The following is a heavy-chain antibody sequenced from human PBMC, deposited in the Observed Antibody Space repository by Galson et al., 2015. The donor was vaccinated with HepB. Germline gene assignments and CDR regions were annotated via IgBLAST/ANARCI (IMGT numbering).Heavy chain of an antibody. CDR2: IKQDGSEK. V-gene: IGHV3-7*03. CDR3: ARGDYDLTGGYYYGMDV. D-gene: IGHD3-3*01. J-gene: IGHJ6*02. CDR1: GFTFSSYW. Sequence: SLRLSCAASGFTFSSYWMSWVRQAPGKGLEWVANIKQDGSEKYYVDPVKGRFTISRDNAKNSLYLQMNSLRAEDTAVYYCARGDYDLTGGYYYGMDVWGQGTTVTVSS.